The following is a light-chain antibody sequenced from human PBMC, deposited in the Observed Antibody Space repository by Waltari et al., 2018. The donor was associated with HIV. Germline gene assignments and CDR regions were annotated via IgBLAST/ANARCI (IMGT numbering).Light chain of an antibody. CDR2: RDI. V-gene: IGLV3-25*03. CDR3: QSADNSGTYV. Sequence: SYDLTQPPSVSVSPGQTARITCSGDTLSNQYSYWYQQKSGQAPVLVIFRDIERPSGIPERFSGSRSGATVTLTSSGVQAEDEADYYCQSADNSGTYVFATGTQVTVL. J-gene: IGLJ1*01. CDR1: TLSNQY.